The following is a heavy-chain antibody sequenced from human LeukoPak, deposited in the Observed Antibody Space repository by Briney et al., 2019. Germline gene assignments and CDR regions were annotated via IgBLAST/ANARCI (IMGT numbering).Heavy chain of an antibody. J-gene: IGHJ4*02. CDR1: GFTFDDYG. Sequence: GGSLRLSCAASGFTFDDYGMSWVRPAPGKGLEWVSGIKWNGGSTGYADSVKGRFTISRDNPKNSLYLQMNSLRAEDTALYYCAKSVTMVRGVTPFDYWGQGTLVTVSS. CDR3: AKSVTMVRGVTPFDY. CDR2: IKWNGGST. D-gene: IGHD3-10*01. V-gene: IGHV3-20*04.